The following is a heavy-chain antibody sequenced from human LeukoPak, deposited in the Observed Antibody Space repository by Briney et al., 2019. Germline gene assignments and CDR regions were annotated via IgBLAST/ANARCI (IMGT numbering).Heavy chain of an antibody. Sequence: GGSLRLSCAASGFTFSRYSMHWVRQAPGKGLVWVSHVNSDGSGTDYADSVKGRFTISRDNAKNSLYLQMNSMRAEDAAVYYCASSDYGAFDYWGQGTLVTVSS. CDR3: ASSDYGAFDY. CDR1: GFTFSRYS. CDR2: VNSDGSGT. V-gene: IGHV3-74*01. D-gene: IGHD4-17*01. J-gene: IGHJ4*02.